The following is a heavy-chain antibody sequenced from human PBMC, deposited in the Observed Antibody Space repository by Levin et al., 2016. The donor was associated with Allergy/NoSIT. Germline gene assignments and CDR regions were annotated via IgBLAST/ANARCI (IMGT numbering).Heavy chain of an antibody. CDR2: IKRDGSET. CDR3: GRHPSTMYYCYYYMDV. J-gene: IGHJ6*03. Sequence: GGSLRLSCAASGFTFSSYCMSWVRQAPGKGLEWVASIKRDGSETYYVDSAKGRFTISRDNAKNSLYLQMNSLTAEDTAVYYCGRHPSTMYYCYYYMDVWGKGTTVTVSS. V-gene: IGHV3-7*01. D-gene: IGHD2-8*01. CDR1: GFTFSSYC.